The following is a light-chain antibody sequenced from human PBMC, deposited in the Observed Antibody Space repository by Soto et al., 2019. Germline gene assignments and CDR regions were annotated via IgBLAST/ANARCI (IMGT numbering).Light chain of an antibody. V-gene: IGKV1-39*01. CDR3: QHTTDFT. CDR2: AAS. Sequence: DIQMTQSPSSLSASVRDTVTITCRASQNIGSYLNWYQQKPGKAPTLLIYAASTLQSGVPSRFSGSGSGTEFTLTIGGLQPDDFGTYYCQHTTDFTFGQGTKVDIK. J-gene: IGKJ2*01. CDR1: QNIGSY.